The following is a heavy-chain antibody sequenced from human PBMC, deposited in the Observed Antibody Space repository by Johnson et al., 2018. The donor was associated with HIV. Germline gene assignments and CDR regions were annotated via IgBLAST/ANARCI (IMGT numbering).Heavy chain of an antibody. J-gene: IGHJ3*02. CDR3: AKDPVGATKAFDI. CDR1: GFTFSSYW. CDR2: ISYDGSNK. Sequence: QVQLVESGGGLVQPGGSLRLSCAASGFTFSSYWMSWVRQAPGKGLEWVAVISYDGSNKYYADSVKGRFTISRENSKNTLYLQMNSLRAEDTAVYYCAKDPVGATKAFDIWGQGTMVTVSS. D-gene: IGHD1-26*01. V-gene: IGHV3-30*18.